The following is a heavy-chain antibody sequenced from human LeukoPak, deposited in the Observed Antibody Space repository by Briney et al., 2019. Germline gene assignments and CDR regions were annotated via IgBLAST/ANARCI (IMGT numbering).Heavy chain of an antibody. CDR2: IYTSGST. CDR3: ARDSVYSSSSLVDDAFDI. J-gene: IGHJ3*02. V-gene: IGHV4-61*02. D-gene: IGHD6-6*01. Sequence: SQTLSLTFTVSGGSISSGSYYWSWIRQPAGKGLEWIGRIYTSGSTNYNPSLKSRVTISVDTSKNQFSLKLSSVTAADTAVYYCARDSVYSSSSLVDDAFDIWAKGQWSPSLQ. CDR1: GGSISSGSYY.